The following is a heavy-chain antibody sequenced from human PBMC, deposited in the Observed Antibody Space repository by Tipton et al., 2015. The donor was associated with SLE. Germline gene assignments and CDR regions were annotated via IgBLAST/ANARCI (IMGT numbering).Heavy chain of an antibody. CDR3: ARMGYNYGHDY. CDR1: GYTFTGNY. J-gene: IGHJ4*02. CDR2: INPNTGGT. Sequence: QSGPEVKKPGASVKVSCKASGYTFTGNYINWVRQAPGQGLEWMGWINPNTGGTNYAQKFQGWVTMTSDTSINTAYMELSRLKSDDTAVYYCARMGYNYGHDYWGQGTLVTVSS. V-gene: IGHV1-2*04. D-gene: IGHD5-18*01.